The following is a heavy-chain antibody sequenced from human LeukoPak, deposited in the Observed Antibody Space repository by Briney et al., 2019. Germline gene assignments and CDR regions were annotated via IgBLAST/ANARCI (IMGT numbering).Heavy chain of an antibody. CDR1: GYTFTGYY. CDR2: FNPNTGAI. Sequence: ASVKVSCKPSGYTFTGYYLHWLRQAPGQGLKWLRWFNPNTGAIMFAEKFRGRVTMTRDTSISTGYMELRGLKSDDTAVYYCARDRVGSGWPRPYYFEFWGQGTPVTVSS. J-gene: IGHJ4*02. CDR3: ARDRVGSGWPRPYYFEF. V-gene: IGHV1-2*02. D-gene: IGHD6-19*01.